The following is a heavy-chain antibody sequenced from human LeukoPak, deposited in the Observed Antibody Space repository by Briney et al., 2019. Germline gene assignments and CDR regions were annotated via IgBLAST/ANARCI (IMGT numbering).Heavy chain of an antibody. D-gene: IGHD6-19*01. J-gene: IGHJ4*02. CDR1: GGSISSYY. CDR2: IYYSGST. CDR3: ARGILSVAYFDY. Sequence: SETLSLTCTVSGGSISSYYWSWIRQPPGKGLEWVGYIYYSGSTNYNPSLKSRVTISVDTSKNQFSLKLSSVTAADTAVYYCARGILSVAYFDYWGQGTLVTVSS. V-gene: IGHV4-59*01.